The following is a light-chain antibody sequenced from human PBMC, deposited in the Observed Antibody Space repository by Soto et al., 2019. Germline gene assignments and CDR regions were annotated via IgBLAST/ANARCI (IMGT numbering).Light chain of an antibody. J-gene: IGKJ4*01. CDR2: AAS. Sequence: DIQLTQSPSSLSASVGDRVAITCRASQGISNYVAWYQQRPGRVPKLLIYAASTLQSGVPPRFSGSGSGTDFTLTISSLQPEDVPTYYCQKYNSAPLTFGGGTKVEI. CDR1: QGISNY. V-gene: IGKV1-27*01. CDR3: QKYNSAPLT.